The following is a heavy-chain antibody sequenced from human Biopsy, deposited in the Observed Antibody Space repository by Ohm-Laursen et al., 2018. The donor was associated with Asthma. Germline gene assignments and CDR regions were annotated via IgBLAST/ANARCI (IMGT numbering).Heavy chain of an antibody. CDR2: INPNSGGT. CDR1: GYTFIGYH. D-gene: IGHD7-27*01. J-gene: IGHJ5*01. V-gene: IGHV1-2*06. CDR3: ARGQKSPGDRWFDP. Sequence: VASVKVSCKTSGYTFIGYHIHWVRQAPGQGLEWMGRINPNSGGTNYAQKFQGRVTMTSDTSISTAYMELSRLRSDDTALYYCARGQKSPGDRWFDPWGQGTTVTVSS.